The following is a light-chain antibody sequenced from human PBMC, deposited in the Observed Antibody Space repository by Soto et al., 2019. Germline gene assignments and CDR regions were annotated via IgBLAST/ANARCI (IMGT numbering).Light chain of an antibody. J-gene: IGKJ2*01. CDR3: LQRASWRS. CDR2: DAS. V-gene: IGKV3D-11*01. CDR1: QDVSIS. Sequence: DIMLTQSPATLSLSPGDRAILSCRASQDVSISLGWYQQKPGQAPRLLIYDASNRATGIPDRFSGSGSGTDFTLTISSLEPDDFAVYYCLQRASWRSFGQGTKLEIK.